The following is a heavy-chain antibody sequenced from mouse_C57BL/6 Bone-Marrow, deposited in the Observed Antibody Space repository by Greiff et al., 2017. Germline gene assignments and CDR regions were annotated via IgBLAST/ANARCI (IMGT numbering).Heavy chain of an antibody. Sequence: QVQLKQSGAELVRPGASVTLSCKASGYTFTDYEMHWVKQTPVHGLEWIGAIDPETGGTAYNQKFKGKAILTADKSSSTAYMELRSLTSEDSAVYYCTTRREDYAMDYWGQGASVTVSS. CDR3: TTRREDYAMDY. D-gene: IGHD2-12*01. CDR1: GYTFTDYE. J-gene: IGHJ4*01. V-gene: IGHV1-15*01. CDR2: IDPETGGT.